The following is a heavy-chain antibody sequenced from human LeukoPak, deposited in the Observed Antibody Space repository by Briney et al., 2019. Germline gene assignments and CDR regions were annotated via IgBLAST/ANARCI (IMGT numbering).Heavy chain of an antibody. D-gene: IGHD5-18*01. CDR3: ARAGLGYLGGFDY. CDR2: IRYDGSNK. J-gene: IGHJ4*02. Sequence: GGSLRLSCAASGFTFSRYGMHWVRQAPGKGLEWVSFIRYDGSNKYYADSVKGRFTISRDNSKNTLYLQMNSLRAEDTAVYYCARAGLGYLGGFDYWGQGTLVTVSS. CDR1: GFTFSRYG. V-gene: IGHV3-30*02.